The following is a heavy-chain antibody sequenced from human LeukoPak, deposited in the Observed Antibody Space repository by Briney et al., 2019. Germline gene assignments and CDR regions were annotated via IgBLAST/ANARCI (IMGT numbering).Heavy chain of an antibody. CDR1: GFTFSSYE. Sequence: GGSLRLSCAASGFTFSSYEMNWVRQAPGKGREWVSYISSGSTIYDADSVKGRFTISRDNAKNSLYLQMNSLRAEDTAVYYCARESIAVAGAPLDYWGQGTLVTVSS. V-gene: IGHV3-48*03. CDR2: ISSGSTI. CDR3: ARESIAVAGAPLDY. D-gene: IGHD6-19*01. J-gene: IGHJ4*02.